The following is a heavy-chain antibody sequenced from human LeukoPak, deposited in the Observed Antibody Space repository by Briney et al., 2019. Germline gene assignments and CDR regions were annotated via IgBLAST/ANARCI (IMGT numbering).Heavy chain of an antibody. V-gene: IGHV4-30-4*01. J-gene: IGHJ4*02. CDR3: ASGGNSATFDY. Sequence: SETLSLTCTVSGVSISSGDYYCSWIRQPPGKGLEWIGYVYYSGSTYYNPSLKSRVTISIDTSKNQFSLKLTSVTAADTAVYFCASGGNSATFDYWGRGTLVTVSS. CDR2: VYYSGST. CDR1: GVSISSGDYY. D-gene: IGHD4-23*01.